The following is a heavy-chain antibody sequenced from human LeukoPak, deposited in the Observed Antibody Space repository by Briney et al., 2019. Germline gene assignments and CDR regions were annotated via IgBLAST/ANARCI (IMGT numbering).Heavy chain of an antibody. CDR3: ARLDGCSSTSCYWRSDAFDI. V-gene: IGHV4-61*02. Sequence: PSETLSLTCTVSGGSISSGSYYWSWIRQPAGKGLEWIGRIYTSGSTNYNPSLKSRVTISVDTSKNQFSLKLSSVTAADTAVYYCARLDGCSSTSCYWRSDAFDIWGQGTMVTVSS. J-gene: IGHJ3*02. CDR1: GGSISSGSYY. CDR2: IYTSGST. D-gene: IGHD2-2*01.